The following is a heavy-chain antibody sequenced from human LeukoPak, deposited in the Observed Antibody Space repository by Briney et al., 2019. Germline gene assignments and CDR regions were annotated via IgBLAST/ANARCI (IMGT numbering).Heavy chain of an antibody. D-gene: IGHD7-27*01. V-gene: IGHV3-23*01. CDR2: ITDSGGTT. J-gene: IGHJ4*02. CDR1: GFTFSSYA. Sequence: GSLRLSCAASGFTFSSYAMSWVRQAPGKGLEWVSAITDSGGTTYYADSVKGRFTISRDNSKNTLYLQMNSLRAEDTAVYYCAKDKLGTSSLPFDYWGQGTLVTVSS. CDR3: AKDKLGTSSLPFDY.